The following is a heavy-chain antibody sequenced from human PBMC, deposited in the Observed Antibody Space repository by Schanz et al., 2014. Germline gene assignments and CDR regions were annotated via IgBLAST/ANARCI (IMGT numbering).Heavy chain of an antibody. V-gene: IGHV3-23*01. CDR3: VKDDRGDVVVVAANY. CDR2: VSASGGGP. CDR1: GFTFRSYA. Sequence: VQLLESGGGLVQPGGSLRLSCAASGFTFRSYALGWVRQAPGKGLEWVSLVSASGGGPFYADSVKGRFTISRDNSRNTVYLQMSSLRAEDTAVYYCVKDDRGDVVVVAANYWGQGAQVIVSS. J-gene: IGHJ4*02. D-gene: IGHD2-15*01.